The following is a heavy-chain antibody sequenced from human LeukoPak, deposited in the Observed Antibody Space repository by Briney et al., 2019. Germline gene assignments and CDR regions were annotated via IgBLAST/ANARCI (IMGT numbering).Heavy chain of an antibody. CDR1: GYTFTSYG. CDR2: ISAYNGNT. Sequence: ASVTVSCKASGYTFTSYGISWVRPAPGQGLEWMGWISAYNGNTNYAQKLQGRVTMTTDTSTSTAFMELRSLRSDDTAVYYCARDRSNYGYNWFDPWGQGTLVTVSS. V-gene: IGHV1-18*01. CDR3: ARDRSNYGYNWFDP. D-gene: IGHD4-11*01. J-gene: IGHJ5*02.